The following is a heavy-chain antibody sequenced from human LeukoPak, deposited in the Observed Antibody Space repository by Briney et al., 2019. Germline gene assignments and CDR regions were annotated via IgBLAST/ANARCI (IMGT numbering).Heavy chain of an antibody. J-gene: IGHJ4*02. CDR1: GGSFSGYY. V-gene: IGHV4-34*01. CDR2: INHSGST. CDR3: ARFIGYCSGGSCKTFDY. Sequence: PSETLSLTCAVYGGSFSGYYWSWIRQPPGKGLEWIGEINHSGSTNYNPSLKSRVTISVDTSKNQFSLKLSSVTAADTAVYYCARFIGYCSGGSCKTFDYWGQGTLVTVSS. D-gene: IGHD2-15*01.